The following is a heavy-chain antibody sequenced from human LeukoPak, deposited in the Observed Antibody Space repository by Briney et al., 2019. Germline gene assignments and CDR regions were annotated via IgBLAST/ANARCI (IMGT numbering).Heavy chain of an antibody. CDR1: GYTFTSYD. V-gene: IGHV1-8*01. J-gene: IGHJ6*02. D-gene: IGHD3-22*01. Sequence: ASVKVSCKASGYTFTSYDINWVRQATGQGLEWMGWMNPNSGNTGYAQKFQGRVTMTRYTSISTAYMELSSLRSEDTAVYYCARSAYYYDSSGSRFYYYGMDVWGQGTTVTVSS. CDR3: ARSAYYYDSSGSRFYYYGMDV. CDR2: MNPNSGNT.